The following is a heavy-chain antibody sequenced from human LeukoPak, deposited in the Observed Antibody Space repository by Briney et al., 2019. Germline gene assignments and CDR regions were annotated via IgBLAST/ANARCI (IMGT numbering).Heavy chain of an antibody. CDR2: IYYSGST. CDR3: ARQPYDYGEIHVFDY. V-gene: IGHV4-39*01. Sequence: SETLSLTCTVSGGSISSSSYYWGWIRQPPGKGLEWIGSIYYSGSTYYSPSLKSRVTISVDTSKNQFSLKLSSVTAADMAVYYCARQPYDYGEIHVFDYWGQGTLVTVSS. CDR1: GGSISSSSYY. D-gene: IGHD4-17*01. J-gene: IGHJ4*02.